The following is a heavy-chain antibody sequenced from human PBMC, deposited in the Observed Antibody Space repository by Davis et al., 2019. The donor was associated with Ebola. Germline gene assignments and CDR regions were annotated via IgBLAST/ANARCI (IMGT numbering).Heavy chain of an antibody. CDR3: ARDRVYIGQLESMDV. Sequence: ASVKVSCKASGYTFTSYGISWVRQAPGQGLEWMGWISAYNGNTNYAQKLQGRVTMTTDTSTRTAYMELRSLRSDDTAVYYCARDRVYIGQLESMDVWGQGTTVTVSS. D-gene: IGHD6-6*01. CDR1: GYTFTSYG. V-gene: IGHV1-18*01. J-gene: IGHJ6*02. CDR2: ISAYNGNT.